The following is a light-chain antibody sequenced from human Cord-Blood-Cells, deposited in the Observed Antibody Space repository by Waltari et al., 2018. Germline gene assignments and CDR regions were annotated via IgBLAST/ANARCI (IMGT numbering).Light chain of an antibody. V-gene: IGLV2-14*01. J-gene: IGLJ2*01. CDR3: SSYTSSPV. CDR1: SSDVGGSYY. Sequence: QSALTQPASVSGSPGQSITISCTGTSSDVGGSYYVSWYHQHPGQALQLMIYDVSRRPSGVSNRFSGSKSGNTASLTISGLQAEDEADYYCSSYTSSPVFGGGTELTVL. CDR2: DVS.